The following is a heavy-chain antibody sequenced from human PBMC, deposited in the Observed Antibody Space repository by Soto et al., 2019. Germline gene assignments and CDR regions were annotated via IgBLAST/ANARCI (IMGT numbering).Heavy chain of an antibody. CDR3: PTDQAEWSSYGMDV. V-gene: IGHV3-15*01. D-gene: IGHD2-8*01. CDR1: GFTFSNAW. J-gene: IGHJ6*01. CDR2: IKSKTDCGTT. Sequence: GGSLRLSCAASGFTFSNAWMSLVRQAPGKGLEWVGRIKSKTDCGTTDYAAPVKGRFTISRDDSKNTLYLQMNSLKTEDTAVYYCPTDQAEWSSYGMDVSAQGTTVTVSS.